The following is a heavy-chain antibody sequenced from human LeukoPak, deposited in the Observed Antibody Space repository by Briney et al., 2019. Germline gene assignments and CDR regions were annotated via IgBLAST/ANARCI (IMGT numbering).Heavy chain of an antibody. V-gene: IGHV3-23*01. J-gene: IGHJ5*02. Sequence: GGSLRLSCAASGFTFSSHAMSWVRQAPGKGLEWVSAISGSGGSTYYADSVKGRFTISRDNSKNTLYLQMNSLRAEDTAVYYCAKMTTVTGWFDPWGQGTLVTVSS. CDR3: AKMTTVTGWFDP. CDR1: GFTFSSHA. CDR2: ISGSGGST. D-gene: IGHD4-11*01.